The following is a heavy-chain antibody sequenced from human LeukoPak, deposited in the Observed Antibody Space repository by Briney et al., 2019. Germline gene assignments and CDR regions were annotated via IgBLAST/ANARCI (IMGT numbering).Heavy chain of an antibody. J-gene: IGHJ4*02. CDR2: IYSGGSA. D-gene: IGHD3-10*01. CDR3: ARDSTYYYGSGSYNY. V-gene: IGHV3-53*01. CDR1: GFTVSSNY. Sequence: GGSLRLSCAASGFTVSSNYMSWVRQAPGKGLEWVSVIYSGGSAYYADSVKGRFTISRDNSKNTLYLQMNSLRAEDTAVCYCARDSTYYYGSGSYNYWGQGTLVTVSS.